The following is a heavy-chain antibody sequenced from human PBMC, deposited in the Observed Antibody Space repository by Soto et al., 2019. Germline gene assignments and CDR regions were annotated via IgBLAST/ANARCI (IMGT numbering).Heavy chain of an antibody. J-gene: IGHJ5*02. CDR2: TYYRSKWYN. V-gene: IGHV6-1*01. D-gene: IGHD5-18*01. CDR3: ARSRDTAMANNWFDP. Sequence: KQSQTLSLTCAISGDSVSSNSAAWNWIRQSPSRGLEWLGRTYYRSKWYNDYAVSVKSRITINPDTSKNQFSLQLNSVTPEDTAVYYCARSRDTAMANNWFDPWGQGTLVTVSS. CDR1: GDSVSSNSAA.